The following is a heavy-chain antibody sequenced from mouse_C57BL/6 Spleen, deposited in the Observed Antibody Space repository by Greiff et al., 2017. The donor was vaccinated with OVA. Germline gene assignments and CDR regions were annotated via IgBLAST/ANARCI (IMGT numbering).Heavy chain of an antibody. V-gene: IGHV1-52*01. CDR1: GYTFTSYW. CDR3: SRYYYGSSYGWYFDV. J-gene: IGHJ1*03. Sequence: QVQLQQPGAELVRPGSSVKLSCKASGYTFTSYWMHWVKQRPIQGLEWIGNIDPSDSETHYNQKFKDKATLTVDKSSSTAYMQLSSLTSEDSAVYDCSRYYYGSSYGWYFDVWGTGTTVTVSS. D-gene: IGHD1-1*01. CDR2: IDPSDSET.